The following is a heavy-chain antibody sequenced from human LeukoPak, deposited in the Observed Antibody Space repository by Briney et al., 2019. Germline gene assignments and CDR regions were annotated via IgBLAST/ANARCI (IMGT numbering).Heavy chain of an antibody. CDR3: AKGMVRGPYYYYGMDV. CDR1: GFTFSSYG. CDR2: ISYDGSNK. J-gene: IGHJ6*04. Sequence: PGVSLRLSCAASGFTFSSYGMHWVRQAPGKGLEWVAVISYDGSNKYYADSVKGRFTISRDNSKNTLYLQMNSLRAEDTAVYYCAKGMVRGPYYYYGMDVWGKGTTVTVSS. D-gene: IGHD3-10*01. V-gene: IGHV3-30*18.